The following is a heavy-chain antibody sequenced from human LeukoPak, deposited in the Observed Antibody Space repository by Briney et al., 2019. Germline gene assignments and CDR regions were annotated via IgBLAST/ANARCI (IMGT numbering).Heavy chain of an antibody. CDR3: ARDTGYCGGDCRLAYYYYMDV. D-gene: IGHD2-21*02. CDR1: GGSISNYY. CDR2: IYTSGST. J-gene: IGHJ6*03. Sequence: PSETLSLTCAVSGGSISNYYWTWIRQPAGKGLEWIGRIYTSGSTNYNPSLKSRVTISVDTSKNQFSLKLSSVTAADTAVYYCARDTGYCGGDCRLAYYYYMDVWGKGTTVTISS. V-gene: IGHV4-4*07.